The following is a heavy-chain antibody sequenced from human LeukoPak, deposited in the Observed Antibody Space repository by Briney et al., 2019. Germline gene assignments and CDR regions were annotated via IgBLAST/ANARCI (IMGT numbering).Heavy chain of an antibody. CDR1: EFTVSNNY. CDR3: AKTGNPATGDY. D-gene: IGHD1-1*01. V-gene: IGHV3-53*01. Sequence: GGSLRLSCAASEFTVSNNYMSWVRQAPGKGLEWASVIYSGGSTYYADSVKGRFTISRDNSKNTLYLQMNSLRAEDTAVYYCAKTGNPATGDYWGQGTLVTVSS. J-gene: IGHJ4*02. CDR2: IYSGGST.